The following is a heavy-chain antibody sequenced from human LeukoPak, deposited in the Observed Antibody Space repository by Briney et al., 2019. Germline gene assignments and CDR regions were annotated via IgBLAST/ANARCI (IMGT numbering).Heavy chain of an antibody. D-gene: IGHD3-16*02. CDR2: ISAYNGNT. CDR1: GYTFTSYG. V-gene: IGHV1-18*04. J-gene: IGHJ4*02. Sequence: ASVKVSCKASGYTFTSYGISWVRQAPGQGLEWMGWISAYNGNTNYAQKLQGRVTTTTDTSTSTAYMELRSLRSDDTAVYYCARGSYYDYVWGSYRYFDYWGQGTLVTVSS. CDR3: ARGSYYDYVWGSYRYFDY.